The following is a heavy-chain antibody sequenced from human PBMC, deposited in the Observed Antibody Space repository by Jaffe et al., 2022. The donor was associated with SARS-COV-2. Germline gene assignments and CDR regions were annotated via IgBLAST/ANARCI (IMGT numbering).Heavy chain of an antibody. V-gene: IGHV4-59*01. D-gene: IGHD3-3*01. CDR2: IYYSGST. CDR3: ARATQSTIFRVLKQTTTYYFDY. J-gene: IGHJ4*02. Sequence: QVQLQESGPGLVKPSETLSLSCTVSDGSITSYYWSWIRQPPGKGLEWIGYIYYSGSTNYNPSLKSRVTMSLDTSKNQFSLKLSSVTAADTAVYYCARATQSTIFRVLKQTTTYYFDYWGQGTLVTVSS. CDR1: DGSITSYY.